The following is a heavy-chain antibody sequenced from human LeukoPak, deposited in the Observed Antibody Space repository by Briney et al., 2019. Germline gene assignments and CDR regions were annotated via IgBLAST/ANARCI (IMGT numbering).Heavy chain of an antibody. D-gene: IGHD2-15*01. J-gene: IGHJ3*02. CDR1: GFTFSAAW. CDR3: ARVQGAYCSGGSCYAHDAFDI. Sequence: GGSLRLSCAASGFTFSAAWMTWVRQAPGKGLEWVAVISYDGSSKYYADSVKGRFTISRDNSKNTLYLQMNSLRAEDTAVYYCARVQGAYCSGGSCYAHDAFDIWGQGTMVTVSS. V-gene: IGHV3-30-3*01. CDR2: ISYDGSSK.